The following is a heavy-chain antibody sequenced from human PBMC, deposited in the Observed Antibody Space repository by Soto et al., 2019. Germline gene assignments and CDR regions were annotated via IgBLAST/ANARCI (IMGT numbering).Heavy chain of an antibody. V-gene: IGHV1-2*02. CDR3: AKERAPYYYDSSGYLDY. CDR2: INPNSGGT. D-gene: IGHD3-22*01. CDR1: GYTFTGYY. Sequence: ASVKVSCKASGYTFTGYYMHWVRQAPGQGLEWMGWINPNSGGTNYAQKFQGRVTMTRDTSISTAYMELSRLRSDDTAVYYCAKERAPYYYDSSGYLDYWGQGTLVTVSS. J-gene: IGHJ4*02.